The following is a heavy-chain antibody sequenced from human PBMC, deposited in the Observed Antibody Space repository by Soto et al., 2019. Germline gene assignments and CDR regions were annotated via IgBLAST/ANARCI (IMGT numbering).Heavy chain of an antibody. CDR3: ARGLAADGA. J-gene: IGHJ5*02. CDR1: GYTFTHYA. D-gene: IGHD6-13*01. Sequence: QVQLVQSGAEVKKPGASVKDSCTASGYTFTHYAIHWLRHAPGQSLEWMGFINAGSGNTKYSQTFQGRLTFTKDTSASTAYMGLSSLRSEDTAIYYCARGLAADGAWGQGTLVTVSS. V-gene: IGHV1-3*01. CDR2: INAGSGNT.